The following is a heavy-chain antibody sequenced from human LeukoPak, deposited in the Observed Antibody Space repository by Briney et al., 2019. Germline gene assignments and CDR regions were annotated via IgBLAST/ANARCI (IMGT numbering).Heavy chain of an antibody. Sequence: SETLSLTCTVSGGSISSGSYYWGWIRQPPGKGLEWIGSIYYSGSTNYNPSLKSRVTLSVDTSKNQFSLKLSSVTAADTAVYYCARDKVGDAFDIWGQGTMVTVSS. CDR1: GGSISSGSYY. CDR2: IYYSGST. CDR3: ARDKVGDAFDI. D-gene: IGHD3-10*01. V-gene: IGHV4-61*01. J-gene: IGHJ3*02.